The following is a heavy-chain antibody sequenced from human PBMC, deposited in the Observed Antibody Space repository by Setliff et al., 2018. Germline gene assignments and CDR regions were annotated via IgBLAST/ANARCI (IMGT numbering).Heavy chain of an antibody. CDR3: AREGVHTWSSTDYHYYMDV. V-gene: IGHV1-69*05. Sequence: SVKVSCKASGGTFNNYGVTWVRQAPGQGLEWMGGTIPFFGTTDYAQKFQGRVTIMTDESTSTAYMELSSLTSEDTAVYYCAREGVHTWSSTDYHYYMDVWGRGTTVTVSS. CDR2: TIPFFGTT. J-gene: IGHJ6*03. CDR1: GGTFNNYG. D-gene: IGHD2-21*01.